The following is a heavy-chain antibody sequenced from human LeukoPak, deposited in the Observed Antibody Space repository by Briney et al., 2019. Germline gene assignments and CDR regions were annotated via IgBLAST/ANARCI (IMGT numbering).Heavy chain of an antibody. Sequence: SETLSLTCAVSGFSISSGCYWGWIRQPPGKGLEWIGSIYHSGSTYYNPSLKSRVTISVDTSKNQFSLKLTSVTAADTAVYYCVRGSYCSGGSCYADLDYWGQGTLVTVSS. CDR1: GFSISSGCY. D-gene: IGHD2-15*01. CDR3: VRGSYCSGGSCYADLDY. CDR2: IYHSGST. J-gene: IGHJ4*02. V-gene: IGHV4-38-2*01.